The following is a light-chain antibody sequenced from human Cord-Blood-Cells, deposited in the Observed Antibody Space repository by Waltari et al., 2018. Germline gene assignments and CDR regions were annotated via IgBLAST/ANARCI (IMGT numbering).Light chain of an antibody. CDR2: EVS. CDR3: SSYAGSNNLV. J-gene: IGLJ2*01. V-gene: IGLV2-8*01. Sequence: QSALTQPPSASGSPGQSVTISCTGTSSDVGGYNYVSWYQQHPGKAPKLMIYEVSQRPSGVRERFPGSKSGNTASLTVSGLQAEDEADYYCSSYAGSNNLVFGGGTKLTVL. CDR1: SSDVGGYNY.